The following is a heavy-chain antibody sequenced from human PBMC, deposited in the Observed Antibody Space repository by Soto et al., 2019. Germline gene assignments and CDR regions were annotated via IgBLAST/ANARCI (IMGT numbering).Heavy chain of an antibody. Sequence: QVQLVESGGGVVQPGRSLRLSCAASGFTFSSYGMHWVRQAPGKGLEWVAVIWYDGSNKYYADSVKGRFTISRDNSKNTLYLQMNSLRAEDTAVYYCARSPDSSSWYNWFDPWGQGTLVTVSS. CDR1: GFTFSSYG. CDR2: IWYDGSNK. CDR3: ARSPDSSSWYNWFDP. V-gene: IGHV3-33*01. D-gene: IGHD6-13*01. J-gene: IGHJ5*02.